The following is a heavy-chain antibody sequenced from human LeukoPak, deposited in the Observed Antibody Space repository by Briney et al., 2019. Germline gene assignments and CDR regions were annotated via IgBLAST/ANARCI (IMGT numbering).Heavy chain of an antibody. CDR3: ARERGVSSWYPSDAFDI. D-gene: IGHD6-13*01. V-gene: IGHV3-74*01. CDR2: INSDGSGT. CDR1: GFTFSSYW. J-gene: IGHJ3*02. Sequence: PGGSLRLSCAASGFTFSSYWMHWVRQAPGKGLVWVSRINSDGSGTSYADSVKGRFTISRDNAKNTLYLQMNSLRAEDTAVYYCARERGVSSWYPSDAFDIWGQGTMVTVSS.